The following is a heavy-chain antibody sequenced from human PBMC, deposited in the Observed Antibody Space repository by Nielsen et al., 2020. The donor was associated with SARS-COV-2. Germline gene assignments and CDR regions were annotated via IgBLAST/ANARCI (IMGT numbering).Heavy chain of an antibody. V-gene: IGHV3-23*01. CDR3: AKAPAAGSYGMDV. D-gene: IGHD2-15*01. Sequence: GGSLRLSCAASGFTFNIYAMAWVRRAPGRGLQWVTGVSSSGGSTYYTDSVKGRFSISRDNSKNTLFLLMHSLRVEDTAVYYCAKAPAAGSYGMDVWGQGTTVTVSS. CDR2: VSSSGGST. CDR1: GFTFNIYA. J-gene: IGHJ6*02.